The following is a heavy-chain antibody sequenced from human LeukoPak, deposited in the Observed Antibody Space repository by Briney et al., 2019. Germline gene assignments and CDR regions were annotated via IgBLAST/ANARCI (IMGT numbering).Heavy chain of an antibody. J-gene: IGHJ4*02. D-gene: IGHD3-22*01. Sequence: SETLSLTCTVSGGSISSSSYYWGWIRQPPGKGLEWIGCIYYSGSTYYNPSLKSRVTISVDTSKNQFSLKLSSVTAADTAVYYCARGPYYYDSSGYLAYDYWGQGTLVTVSS. CDR2: IYYSGST. CDR3: ARGPYYYDSSGYLAYDY. CDR1: GGSISSSSYY. V-gene: IGHV4-39*01.